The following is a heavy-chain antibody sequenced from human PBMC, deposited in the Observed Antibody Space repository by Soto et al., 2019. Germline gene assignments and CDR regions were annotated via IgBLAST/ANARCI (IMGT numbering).Heavy chain of an antibody. D-gene: IGHD7-27*01. V-gene: IGHV3-30*04. CDR1: GFTFSSYA. J-gene: IGHJ4*02. CDR3: ARVPEINWGYFDY. CDR2: ISYDGSNK. Sequence: GGSLRLSCAASGFTFSSYAMHWVRQAPGKGLEWVAVISYDGSNKYYADSLKGRFTISRDNSKNTLYLQMNSLRAEDTAVYYCARVPEINWGYFDYWGQGTLVTVSS.